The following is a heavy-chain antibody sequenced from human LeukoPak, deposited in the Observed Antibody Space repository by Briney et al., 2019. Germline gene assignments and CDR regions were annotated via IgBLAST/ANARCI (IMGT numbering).Heavy chain of an antibody. D-gene: IGHD3-22*01. CDR3: ARDTDTSGYYPDDY. Sequence: GRSLRLSCAASGFTLSSYAMHWVRQAPGKGLEWVAVISYDGSNKYYADSVKGRFTISSDDSMNTLYLQMSRLRAEDTAVYYCARDTDTSGYYPDDYWGQGALVTVSS. CDR1: GFTLSSYA. CDR2: ISYDGSNK. J-gene: IGHJ4*02. V-gene: IGHV3-30-3*01.